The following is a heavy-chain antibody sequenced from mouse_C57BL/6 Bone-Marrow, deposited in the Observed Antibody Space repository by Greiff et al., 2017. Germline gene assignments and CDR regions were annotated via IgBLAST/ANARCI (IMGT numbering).Heavy chain of an antibody. CDR1: GYTFTNYW. J-gene: IGHJ4*01. CDR2: MHPNGGSP. CDR3: SRSYDYDDYTMDV. Sequence: QVQLQQSGAELVKPGASVKLSCKASGYTFTNYWMHWVKQRPGQGLEWIGMMHPNGGSPDYNEKFKSEATLSVDKSSRTAYMELSSLTSEDSAVYDCSRSYDYDDYTMDVWGQGTSVTVSS. D-gene: IGHD2-4*01. V-gene: IGHV1-64*01.